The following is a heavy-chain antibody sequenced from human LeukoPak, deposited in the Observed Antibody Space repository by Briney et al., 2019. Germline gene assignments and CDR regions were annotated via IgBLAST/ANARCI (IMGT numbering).Heavy chain of an antibody. J-gene: IGHJ4*02. CDR1: GGTFSSYA. D-gene: IGHD6-19*01. V-gene: IGHV1-69*04. Sequence: ASVKVSCKASGGTFSSYAISWVRQAPGQGLEWMGRIIPILGIANYAQKFQGRVTITADKSTSTAYMELSSLRSEDTAVYYCARDRGGSGWYPREGPTEDWGQGTLVTVSS. CDR3: ARDRGGSGWYPREGPTED. CDR2: IIPILGIA.